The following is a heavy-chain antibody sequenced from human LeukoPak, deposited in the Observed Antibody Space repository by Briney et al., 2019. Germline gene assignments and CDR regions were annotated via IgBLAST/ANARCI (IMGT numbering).Heavy chain of an antibody. Sequence: NSSETLSLTCAVYGGSFSGYYWSWIRQPPGKGPEWIGEINHSGSTNYNPSLKSRVTISVDTSENQFSLKLSSVTAADTAVYYCAGSYGPAHFDYWGQGTLVTVSS. J-gene: IGHJ4*02. CDR2: INHSGST. V-gene: IGHV4-34*01. D-gene: IGHD5-18*01. CDR3: AGSYGPAHFDY. CDR1: GGSFSGYY.